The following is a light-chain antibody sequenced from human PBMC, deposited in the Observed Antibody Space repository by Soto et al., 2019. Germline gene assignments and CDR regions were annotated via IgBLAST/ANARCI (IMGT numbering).Light chain of an antibody. CDR2: GAS. Sequence: EIVLTQSPGTLSLSPGERATLSCRASQSVSSSYLVWYQQKPGQAPRLLIYGASSRATGIPDRFSGSGSGTDFTIIISRLEPEDFAVYYCQQYGSSPYTFGQGTKLEIK. V-gene: IGKV3-20*01. CDR1: QSVSSSY. CDR3: QQYGSSPYT. J-gene: IGKJ2*01.